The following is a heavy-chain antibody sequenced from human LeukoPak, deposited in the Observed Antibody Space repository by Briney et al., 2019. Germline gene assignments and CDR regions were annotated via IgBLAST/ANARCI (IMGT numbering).Heavy chain of an antibody. CDR2: INPRDGST. J-gene: IGHJ4*02. Sequence: ASVKVSCKASGYTFTSYYMHWGRQAPGQGLEWMGIINPRDGSTTYAQRFQGRVTLTRDTSTSTVYMELSSLRSEDTAVYYCARHQGAGEYPFDYWGQGTLVTVSS. CDR3: ARHQGAGEYPFDY. D-gene: IGHD2/OR15-2a*01. V-gene: IGHV1-46*01. CDR1: GYTFTSYY.